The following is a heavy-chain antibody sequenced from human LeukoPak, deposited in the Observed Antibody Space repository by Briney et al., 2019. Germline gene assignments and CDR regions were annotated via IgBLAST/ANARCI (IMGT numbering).Heavy chain of an antibody. D-gene: IGHD2-2*01. CDR3: ARDLWRGDIVVVPAATVDY. CDR1: GFSFTNAW. Sequence: GGSLRLSCAASGFSFTNAWMCWVRQAPGKGLEWVAVISYDGSNKYYADSVKGRFTISRDNSKNTLYLQMNSLRAEDTAVYYCARDLWRGDIVVVPAATVDYWGQGTLVTVSS. CDR2: ISYDGSNK. V-gene: IGHV3-30-3*01. J-gene: IGHJ4*02.